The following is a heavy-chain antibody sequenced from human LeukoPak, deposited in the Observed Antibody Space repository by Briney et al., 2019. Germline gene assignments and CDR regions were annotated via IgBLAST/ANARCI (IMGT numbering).Heavy chain of an antibody. V-gene: IGHV3-30-3*01. D-gene: IGHD6-13*01. Sequence: PGRSLRLSCAASGFTFSAYAMHWVGQAPGKGLEGVAVISYDGSNKYYADSVKGRFTISRDNSKNTVYLQMNSLRAEDTAVYYCAREVAAAGTAFDYWGQGTLVTVSS. CDR2: ISYDGSNK. CDR3: AREVAAAGTAFDY. CDR1: GFTFSAYA. J-gene: IGHJ4*02.